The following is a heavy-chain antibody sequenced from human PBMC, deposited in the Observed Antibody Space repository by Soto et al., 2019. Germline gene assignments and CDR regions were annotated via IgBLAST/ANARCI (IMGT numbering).Heavy chain of an antibody. V-gene: IGHV2-5*01. J-gene: IGHJ4*02. CDR3: VHTVVVHTITGGHYLDY. D-gene: IGHD2-15*01. CDR2: IYWNEDK. Sequence: SRLTLVNNTQSLTLTCTFSDFSLSTNGVGVGWIRQPPGKPLEWLAVIYWNEDKRYSRSLKSRLSITKDTSKNQVVRTMTTMDPVDTATYYCVHTVVVHTITGGHYLDYWVPGILVTAPQ. CDR1: DFSLSTNGVG.